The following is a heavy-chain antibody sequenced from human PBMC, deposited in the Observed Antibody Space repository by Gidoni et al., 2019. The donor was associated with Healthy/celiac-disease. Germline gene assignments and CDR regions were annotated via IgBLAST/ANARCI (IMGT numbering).Heavy chain of an antibody. D-gene: IGHD2-2*01. V-gene: IGHV3-7*04. CDR3: ARGGYQLLFGDYYYGMDV. J-gene: IGHJ6*02. Sequence: VANIKQDGSEKYYVDSVKGRFTISRDNAKNSLYLQMNSLRAEDTAVYYCARGGYQLLFGDYYYGMDVGGQGTTVTVSS. CDR2: IKQDGSEK.